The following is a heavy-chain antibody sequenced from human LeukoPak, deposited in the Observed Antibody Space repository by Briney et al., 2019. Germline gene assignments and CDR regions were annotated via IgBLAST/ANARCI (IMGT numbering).Heavy chain of an antibody. CDR1: GFTFSSYD. CDR3: ARVGGYYYGMDV. Sequence: GGSLRLSCAASGFTFSSYDMHWVRQATGKGLEWVSAIGTAGDTYYPGSVKGRFTISRENAKNSLYLQMNSLRAGDTAVYYCARVGGYYYGMDVWGQGTTVTVSS. CDR2: IGTAGDT. V-gene: IGHV3-13*01. J-gene: IGHJ6*02. D-gene: IGHD3-10*01.